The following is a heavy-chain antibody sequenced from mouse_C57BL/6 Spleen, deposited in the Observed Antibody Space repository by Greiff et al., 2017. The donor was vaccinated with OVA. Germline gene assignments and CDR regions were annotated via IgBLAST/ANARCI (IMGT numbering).Heavy chain of an antibody. J-gene: IGHJ3*01. Sequence: DVKLVESGGGLVKPGGSLKLSCAASGFTFSSYAMSWVRQTPEKRLEWVATISDGGSYTYYPDNVKGRFTISRDNAKNNLYLQMSHLKSEDTAMYYCARDRDYDGRIFAYWGQGTLVTVSA. CDR3: ARDRDYDGRIFAY. V-gene: IGHV5-4*01. CDR1: GFTFSSYA. CDR2: ISDGGSYT. D-gene: IGHD2-4*01.